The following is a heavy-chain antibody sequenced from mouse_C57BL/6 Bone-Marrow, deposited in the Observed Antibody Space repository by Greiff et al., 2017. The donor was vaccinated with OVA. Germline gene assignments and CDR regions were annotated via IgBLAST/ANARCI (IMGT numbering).Heavy chain of an antibody. D-gene: IGHD2-2*01. Sequence: VQLQQSGAELVRPGASVKLSCTASGFNIKDDYMHWVKQRPEQGLEWIGWIDPENGDTEYASKFQGKATITADTSSNTAYLQLSSLTSEDTAVYYCTRYGYYLYFDVWGTGTTVTVSS. V-gene: IGHV14-4*01. CDR1: GFNIKDDY. CDR2: IDPENGDT. J-gene: IGHJ1*03. CDR3: TRYGYYLYFDV.